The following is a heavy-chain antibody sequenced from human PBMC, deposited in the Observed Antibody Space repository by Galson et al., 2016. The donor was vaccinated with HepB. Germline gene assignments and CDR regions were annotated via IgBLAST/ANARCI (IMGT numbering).Heavy chain of an antibody. CDR3: ARSPRILWFEVDY. D-gene: IGHD3-10*01. V-gene: IGHV3-74*01. Sequence: SLRLSCAASGFSFSNSGMSWVRQAPGQGLVWAARINTDGTDTHYADSVKGRFTISRDNAKSTVYLQMDSLRVDDTAVYYCARSPRILWFEVDYWGQGILVTVSS. J-gene: IGHJ4*02. CDR2: INTDGTDT. CDR1: GFSFSNSG.